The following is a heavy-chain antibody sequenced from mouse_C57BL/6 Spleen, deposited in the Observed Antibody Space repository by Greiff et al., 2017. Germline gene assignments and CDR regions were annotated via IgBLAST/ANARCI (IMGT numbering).Heavy chain of an antibody. CDR3: ARGYDYDEDYAMDD. CDR2: IYPYNGVS. Sequence: VQLQQSGPELVKPGASVKISCKASGYSFTGYYMHWVKQSPGNILDWIGYIYPYNGVSSYNQKIKGKATLTVDKSSSTAYMELRSLTSEDSAVDDCARGYDYDEDYAMDDWGPGTSVTVSS. D-gene: IGHD2-4*01. CDR1: GYSFTGYY. V-gene: IGHV1-31*01. J-gene: IGHJ4*01.